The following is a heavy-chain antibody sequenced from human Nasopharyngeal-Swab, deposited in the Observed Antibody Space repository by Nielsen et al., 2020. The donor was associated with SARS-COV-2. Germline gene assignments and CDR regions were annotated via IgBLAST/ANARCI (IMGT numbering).Heavy chain of an antibody. V-gene: IGHV4-31*03. D-gene: IGHD3-10*01. CDR3: AALGSSLNWFDP. Sequence: SETLSLICSVSGASLTSGNYYWSWMREHPGKGLEWIGYISYTGNTFYNPSLQSRVSISVDKSKDQFSLKLTSLTAADTAVYYCAALGSSLNWFDPWGQGSLVTVSS. CDR1: GASLTSGNYY. CDR2: ISYTGNT. J-gene: IGHJ5*02.